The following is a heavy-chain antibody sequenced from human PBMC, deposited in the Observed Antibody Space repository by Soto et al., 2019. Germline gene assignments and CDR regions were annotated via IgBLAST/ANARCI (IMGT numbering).Heavy chain of an antibody. CDR3: AGPPERTRSYSYYGMDV. CDR2: IIPIFGTA. V-gene: IGHV1-69*12. Sequence: QVQLVQSGAEVKKPGSSVKVSCKASGGTFSSYAISWVRQAPGQGLEWMGGIIPIFGTANYAQKFQGRVTMTAAESTSTADVELSSLRSEDTAVYSCAGPPERTRSYSYYGMDVWGQGTTVTVSS. J-gene: IGHJ6*02. D-gene: IGHD1-1*01. CDR1: GGTFSSYA.